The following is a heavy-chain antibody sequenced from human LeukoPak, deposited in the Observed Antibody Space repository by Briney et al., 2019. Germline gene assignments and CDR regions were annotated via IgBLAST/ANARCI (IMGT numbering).Heavy chain of an antibody. CDR3: ARDRDPLYNWNLEYYFDY. V-gene: IGHV3-7*01. CDR2: IKQDGSEK. CDR1: GFTFSSYW. D-gene: IGHD1-20*01. J-gene: IGHJ4*02. Sequence: PGGSLRPSRAASGFTFSSYWMSWVRQAPGKGLEWVANIKQDGSEKYYVDSVKGRFTISRDNAKNSLYLQMNSLRAEDTAVYYCARDRDPLYNWNLEYYFDYWGQGTLVTVSS.